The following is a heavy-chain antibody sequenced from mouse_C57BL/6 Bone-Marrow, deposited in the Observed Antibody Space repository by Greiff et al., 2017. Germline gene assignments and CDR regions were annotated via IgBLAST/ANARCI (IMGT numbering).Heavy chain of an antibody. Sequence: EVQRVESEGGLVQPGSSMKLSCTASGFTFSDYYMAWVRQVPEKGLEWVANINYDGSSTYYLDSLKSRFIISRDNAKNILYLQMSSLKSEDTATYYCARKRDGYYAMDYWGQGTSVTVSS. CDR1: GFTFSDYY. D-gene: IGHD2-3*01. J-gene: IGHJ4*01. V-gene: IGHV5-16*01. CDR2: INYDGSST. CDR3: ARKRDGYYAMDY.